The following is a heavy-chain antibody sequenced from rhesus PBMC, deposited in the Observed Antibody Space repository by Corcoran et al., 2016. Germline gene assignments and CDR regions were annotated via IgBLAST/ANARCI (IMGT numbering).Heavy chain of an antibody. CDR3: AIPYYEDDYGYYSYYYGLDS. CDR2: IDPSDSDT. Sequence: EVQLVQSGAEVKRPGESLKISCKTSGSSFTSYWISWGRQMPGKGLEWMGAIDPSDSDTRYSPSFQGQVTISADKSISTAYLQWSSLKASDTATYYCAIPYYEDDYGYYSYYYGLDSWGQGVVVTVSS. CDR1: GSSFTSYW. D-gene: IGHD3-9*01. J-gene: IGHJ6*01. V-gene: IGHV5-20*02.